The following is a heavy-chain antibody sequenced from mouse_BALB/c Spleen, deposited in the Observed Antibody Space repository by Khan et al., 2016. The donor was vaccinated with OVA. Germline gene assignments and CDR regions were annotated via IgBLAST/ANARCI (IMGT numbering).Heavy chain of an antibody. CDR2: IGSGGST. J-gene: IGHJ2*01. CDR1: GFTFSRHA. D-gene: IGHD1-1*01. V-gene: IGHV5-6-5*01. Sequence: EVELVESGGGLVKPGGSLKLSCAASGFTFSRHAMSWVRQTPEKRLEWVASIGSGGSTYYPDSVKGRFTISRDNARNILYLQMSSLRSEDSAMYYCARGNGSSGVDYWGQGTTLTVAS. CDR3: ARGNGSSGVDY.